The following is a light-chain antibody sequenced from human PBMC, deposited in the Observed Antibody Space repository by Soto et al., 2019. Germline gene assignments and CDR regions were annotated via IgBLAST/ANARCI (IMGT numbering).Light chain of an antibody. V-gene: IGKV3-15*01. CDR2: DAS. CDR1: QSVGRS. CDR3: QPYNNWPLT. J-gene: IGKJ4*01. Sequence: EIVISQFPFTLSVFPGERATLSCRASQSVGRSLAWYQQTAGQAPRLLIYDASTGATGVPGRFSGSGSGAEFTLTINSLQSEDFAVYYCQPYNNWPLTFGGGTKVDIK.